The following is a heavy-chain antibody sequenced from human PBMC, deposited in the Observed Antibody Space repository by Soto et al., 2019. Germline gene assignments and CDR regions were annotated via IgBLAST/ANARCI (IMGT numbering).Heavy chain of an antibody. J-gene: IGHJ4*02. V-gene: IGHV3-30*18. CDR3: AKDGGATTVTTGY. CDR2: ISYEGSNK. Sequence: QVQLVESGGGVVQPGRSLRLSCAASGFTFSSYGMHWVRQAPGKGLEWVAVISYEGSNKYYADSVKGRFTISRDNSKNTLYLQMNSLRAEDTAVYYCAKDGGATTVTTGYWGQGTLVTVSS. D-gene: IGHD4-17*01. CDR1: GFTFSSYG.